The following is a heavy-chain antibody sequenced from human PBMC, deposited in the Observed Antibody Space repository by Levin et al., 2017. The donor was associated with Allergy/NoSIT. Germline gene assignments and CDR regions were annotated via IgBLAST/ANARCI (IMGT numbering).Heavy chain of an antibody. CDR1: GFTFSSYA. CDR2: ISGSGGST. J-gene: IGHJ2*01. V-gene: IGHV3-23*01. Sequence: GESLKISCAASGFTFSSYAMSWVRQAPGKGLEWVSAISGSGGSTYYADSVKGRFTIFRDNSKNTLYLQMNSLRAEDTAVYYCAKVGHYGWYFDRWGRGTLVTVSS. CDR3: AKVGHYGWYFDR. D-gene: IGHD4-17*01.